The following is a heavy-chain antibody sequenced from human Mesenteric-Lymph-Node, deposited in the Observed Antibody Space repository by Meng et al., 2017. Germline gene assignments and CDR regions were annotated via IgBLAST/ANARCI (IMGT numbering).Heavy chain of an antibody. CDR3: ARGPYGSGSYWFDY. J-gene: IGHJ4*02. V-gene: IGHV4-39*07. CDR1: GGSISSSSYY. Sequence: GSLRLSCTVSGGSISSSSYYWGWIRQPPGKGLEWIGSIYYSGNTYYNPSLKSRVTISVDTSKNQFYLNLSSVTASDTAVYFCARGPYGSGSYWFDYWGQGTLVTVSS. CDR2: IYYSGNT. D-gene: IGHD3-10*01.